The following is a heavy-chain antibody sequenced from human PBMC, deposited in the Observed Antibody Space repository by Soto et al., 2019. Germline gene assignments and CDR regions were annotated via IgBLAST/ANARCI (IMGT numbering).Heavy chain of an antibody. Sequence: QVQMVQSGNEAKKPGASVMVSCKTSGYTFTSYGVSWVRQAPGQGLEWIGLISPYNGDTLYARKFQGRVTVTADTATDTVYMELRSLTSDDTAVYYCVRDASSGYRGWWDPWGQGTLVTVSS. CDR1: GYTFTSYG. CDR2: ISPYNGDT. CDR3: VRDASSGYRGWWDP. V-gene: IGHV1-18*01. J-gene: IGHJ5*02. D-gene: IGHD6-25*01.